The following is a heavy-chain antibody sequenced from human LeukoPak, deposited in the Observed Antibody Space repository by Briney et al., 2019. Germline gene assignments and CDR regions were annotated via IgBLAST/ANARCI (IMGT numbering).Heavy chain of an antibody. V-gene: IGHV4-39*01. Sequence: SETLSLTCTVSGGSISSSSYYWGWIRQPPGKGLEWIGSIYYSGSTYYNPSLKSRVTISVDTSKNQFSLKLSSVTAADTAVYYCARGVRSSKDYWGQGTLVTVSS. D-gene: IGHD6-6*01. J-gene: IGHJ4*02. CDR1: GGSISSSSYY. CDR3: ARGVRSSKDY. CDR2: IYYSGST.